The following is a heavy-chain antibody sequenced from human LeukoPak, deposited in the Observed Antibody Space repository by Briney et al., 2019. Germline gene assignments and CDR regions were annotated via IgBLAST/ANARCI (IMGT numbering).Heavy chain of an antibody. Sequence: SETLSLTCAVYGGSFSGYYWSWIRQPPGKGLEWIGEINHSGSTNYNPSPKSRGTISVDTSKNQFSLKLSSVTAADTAVYYCARARGGYWGQGTLVTVSS. V-gene: IGHV4-34*01. CDR2: INHSGST. D-gene: IGHD3-16*01. J-gene: IGHJ4*02. CDR1: GGSFSGYY. CDR3: ARARGGY.